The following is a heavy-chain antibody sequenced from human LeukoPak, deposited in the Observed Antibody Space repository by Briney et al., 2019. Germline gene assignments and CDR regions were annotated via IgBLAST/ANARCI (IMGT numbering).Heavy chain of an antibody. D-gene: IGHD3-3*01. CDR1: GYTLTELS. Sequence: ASVKVSCKVSGYTLTELSMHWVRQAPGKGLEWMGGFDPEDGETIYAQKSQGRVTMTEDTSTDTAYMELSSLRSEDTAVYYCATDRFMGNAFDIWGQGTMVTVSS. V-gene: IGHV1-24*01. CDR3: ATDRFMGNAFDI. CDR2: FDPEDGET. J-gene: IGHJ3*02.